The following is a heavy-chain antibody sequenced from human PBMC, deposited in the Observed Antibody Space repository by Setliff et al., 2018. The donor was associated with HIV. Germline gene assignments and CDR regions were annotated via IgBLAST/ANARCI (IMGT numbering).Heavy chain of an antibody. CDR3: AKCGGVTCYSASWYFDY. CDR1: GVAVSGNY. V-gene: IGHV3-53*05. J-gene: IGHJ4*02. D-gene: IGHD2-15*01. CDR2: IYVGDTT. Sequence: PGGSLRLSCAASGVAVSGNYMSWVRQAPGKGLALVSVIYVGDTTYYADSVKGRFTISRDNSKNTLYLQMNSLRAEDTAVYYCAKCGGVTCYSASWYFDYWGQGTLVTVSS.